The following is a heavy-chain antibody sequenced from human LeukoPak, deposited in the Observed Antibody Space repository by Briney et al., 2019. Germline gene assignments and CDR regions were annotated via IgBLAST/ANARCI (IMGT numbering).Heavy chain of an antibody. CDR1: GYTFTSYG. D-gene: IGHD2-2*01. J-gene: IGHJ6*02. CDR2: ISAYNGNT. Sequence: ASVKVSCKASGYTFTSYGISWVRQAPGQGLEWMGWISAYNGNTNYAQKLQGRVTMTTDTSTSTAYMELRSLRSDDTAVYYCARDLEFIVVVPAATPYYYYGMDVWGQGTTVTVSS. V-gene: IGHV1-18*01. CDR3: ARDLEFIVVVPAATPYYYYGMDV.